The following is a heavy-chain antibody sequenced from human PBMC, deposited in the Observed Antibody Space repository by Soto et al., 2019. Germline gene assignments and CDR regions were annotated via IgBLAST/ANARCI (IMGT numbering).Heavy chain of an antibody. CDR2: INPNSGDT. D-gene: IGHD3-10*01. CDR1: GYTFTGYY. CDR3: TKPKYRGVVVNV. V-gene: IGHV1-2*02. J-gene: IGHJ6*02. Sequence: ASVKVSCKSSGYTFTGYYMHWVRQAPGQGLEWMGWINPNSGDTYYADSVEGRFTISRDNSKDTLYLQMNSLRAEDTAVYYCTKPKYRGVVVNVWGQGTTVTVSS.